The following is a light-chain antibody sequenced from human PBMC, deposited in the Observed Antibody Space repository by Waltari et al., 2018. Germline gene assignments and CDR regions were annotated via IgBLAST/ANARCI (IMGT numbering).Light chain of an antibody. CDR3: QHYDSYSAT. V-gene: IGKV1-5*03. J-gene: IGKJ4*02. CDR1: QSIPRW. CDR2: KAS. Sequence: DIQMTQSPSTLSASVGDRVTITCRASQSIPRWLAWYQQKPGKAPKLLIYKASILESGVQSRFSGGGSGTEFTLTISSLQPDDFATYYCQHYDSYSATFGGGTKVEIK.